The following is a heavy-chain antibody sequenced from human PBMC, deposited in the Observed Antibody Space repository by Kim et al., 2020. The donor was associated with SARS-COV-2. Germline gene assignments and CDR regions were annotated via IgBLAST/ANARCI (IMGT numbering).Heavy chain of an antibody. D-gene: IGHD5-18*01. CDR2: IIPIFGTA. Sequence: SVKVSCKASGGTFSSYAISWVRQAPGQGLEWMGGIIPIFGTANYAQKFQGRVTITADESTSTAYLELSSLRSEDTAVYYCARAGIQLWSTHWYFDLWGRGTLVTVSS. V-gene: IGHV1-69*13. CDR3: ARAGIQLWSTHWYFDL. J-gene: IGHJ2*01. CDR1: GGTFSSYA.